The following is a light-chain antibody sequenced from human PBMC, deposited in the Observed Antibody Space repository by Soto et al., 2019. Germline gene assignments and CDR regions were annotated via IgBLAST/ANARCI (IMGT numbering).Light chain of an antibody. CDR3: AAWDDSLSGQV. V-gene: IGLV1-47*02. CDR1: RSNIGTNY. Sequence: QSVLTQPPSASGTPGQRVTISCSGSRSNIGTNYVYWYQQLPGTAPKLVIYSTNKRPSGVPDRISGSKSGTSASLAISGLRSDDEATYYCAAWDDSLSGQVFGGGTKLTVL. J-gene: IGLJ2*01. CDR2: STN.